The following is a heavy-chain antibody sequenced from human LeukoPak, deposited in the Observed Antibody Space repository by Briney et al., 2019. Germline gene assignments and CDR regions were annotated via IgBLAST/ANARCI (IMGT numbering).Heavy chain of an antibody. CDR2: IYSGGST. V-gene: IGHV3-53*01. CDR3: ARDRRGYYGDYYGMDV. Sequence: PGGSLRLSCAASGFTVSSNYMSWVRQAPGKGLEWVSVIYSGGSTYYADSVKGRFTISRDNSKNTLYLQMNSLRAEDTAVYYCARDRRGYYGDYYGMDVWGQGTTVTVSS. J-gene: IGHJ6*02. CDR1: GFTVSSNY. D-gene: IGHD4-17*01.